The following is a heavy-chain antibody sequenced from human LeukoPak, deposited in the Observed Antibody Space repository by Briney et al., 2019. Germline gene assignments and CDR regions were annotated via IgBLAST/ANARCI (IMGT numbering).Heavy chain of an antibody. CDR1: GGSINSGSYY. J-gene: IGHJ4*02. D-gene: IGHD3-10*01. V-gene: IGHV4-61*09. Sequence: SETLSLTCTVSGGSINSGSYYWSWIRQPAGKGLEWIGHIYTSGTTSYKPSLKSRLTISFDTSKNQFSLTLNSVTAADTAMYFCARGKEVITMLRGLKPGYYFDYWGQGTLVTVSS. CDR3: ARGKEVITMLRGLKPGYYFDY. CDR2: IYTSGTT.